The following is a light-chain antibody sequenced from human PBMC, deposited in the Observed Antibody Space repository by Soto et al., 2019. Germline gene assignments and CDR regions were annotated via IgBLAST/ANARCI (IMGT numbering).Light chain of an antibody. V-gene: IGLV2-14*01. J-gene: IGLJ3*02. CDR2: EVS. CDR3: YSFTSSSTWV. CDR1: SSDVGGFNS. Sequence: QSALTQPASVSGSPGQSITISCTGTSSDVGGFNSVSWFQQHPGKAPKLMIYEVSNRPSGVSNRLSGSKSGNTASLTISGLQAEDEADYYCYSFTSSSTWVFGGGTQLTVL.